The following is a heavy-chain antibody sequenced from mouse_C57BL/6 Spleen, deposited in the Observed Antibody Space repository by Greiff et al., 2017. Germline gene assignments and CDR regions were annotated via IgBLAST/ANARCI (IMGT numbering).Heavy chain of an antibody. CDR1: GYTFTDYN. CDR2: INPNNGGT. V-gene: IGHV1-22*01. CDR3: ARCNYYYAMDY. J-gene: IGHJ4*01. Sequence: EVKLMESGPELVKPGASVKMSCKASGYTFTDYNMHWVKQSHGKSLEWIGYINPNNGGTSYNQKFKGKATMTVNKSSSTAYMALRSLPSEESAVYYCARCNYYYAMDYWGQGTSVTVSS. D-gene: IGHD2-1*01.